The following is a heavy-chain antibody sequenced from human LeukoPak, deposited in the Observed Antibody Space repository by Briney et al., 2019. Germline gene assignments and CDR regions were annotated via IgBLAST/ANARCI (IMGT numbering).Heavy chain of an antibody. D-gene: IGHD3-10*01. CDR3: ARGGYYGSGNDFRFDP. CDR2: IHYTGST. Sequence: SETLSLTCTVSGGSISSYYWSWIRQSPGKGLECIGYIHYTGSTNYNPSLKSRVTISVETSKNQLSLKLKSVTAADTAVYYCARGGYYGSGNDFRFDPWGQGTLVTVSS. CDR1: GGSISSYY. V-gene: IGHV4-59*01. J-gene: IGHJ5*02.